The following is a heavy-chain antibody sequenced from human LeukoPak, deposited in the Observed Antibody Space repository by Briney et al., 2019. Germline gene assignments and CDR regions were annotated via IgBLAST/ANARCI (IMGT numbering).Heavy chain of an antibody. CDR3: AKVRSSGRIYYFDY. J-gene: IGHJ4*02. Sequence: GGSLRLSCAASGFTSSSYAMHWVRQAPGKGLEWVAVISYDGSNKYYADSVKGRFTISRDNSKNTLYLQMNSLRAEDTAVYYCAKVRSSGRIYYFDYWGQGTLVTVSS. CDR2: ISYDGSNK. CDR1: GFTSSSYA. D-gene: IGHD6-19*01. V-gene: IGHV3-30-3*01.